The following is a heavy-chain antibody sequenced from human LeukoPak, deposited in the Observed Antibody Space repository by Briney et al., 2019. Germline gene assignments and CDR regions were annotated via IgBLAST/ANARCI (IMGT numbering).Heavy chain of an antibody. V-gene: IGHV4-59*01. CDR1: GGPINGYY. CDR2: IYFSGST. D-gene: IGHD6-19*01. J-gene: IGHJ3*02. Sequence: SETLSLTCIVSGGPINGYYWSWIRQPPGKGLEWIGYIYFSGSTNYNPSLKSRVTMSIDTSKNQMSLKLSSVTAADTAVYYCAREKPLAVAVYGDAFDIWGQGTMVTVSS. CDR3: AREKPLAVAVYGDAFDI.